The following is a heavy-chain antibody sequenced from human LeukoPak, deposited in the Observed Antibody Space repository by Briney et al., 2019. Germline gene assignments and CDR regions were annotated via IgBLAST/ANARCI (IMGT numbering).Heavy chain of an antibody. J-gene: IGHJ3*02. CDR2: IIPIFGTA. CDR3: ARERLPPHHSGSYAGDAFDI. CDR1: GGTFSSYA. Sequence: SVKVSCKASGGTFSSYAISWVRQAPGQGLEWMGGIIPIFGTANYAQKFQGRVTITTDESTSTAYMELSSLRSEDTAVYYCARERLPPHHSGSYAGDAFDIWGQGTMVTVSS. D-gene: IGHD1-26*01. V-gene: IGHV1-69*05.